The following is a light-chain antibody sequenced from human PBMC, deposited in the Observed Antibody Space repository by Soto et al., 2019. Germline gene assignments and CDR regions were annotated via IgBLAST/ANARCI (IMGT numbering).Light chain of an antibody. CDR2: GAS. CDR1: QSISIS. J-gene: IGKJ4*01. CDR3: QQSHSTPLT. Sequence: DIQMTQSPSSLSASVGDRVTITCRASQSISISLNWYQQKPGKAPKLLIYGASSLHSGVPSRFSGSGSGTDFTLTISSLQPEDSATYYCQQSHSTPLTFGGGTKVEIK. V-gene: IGKV1-39*01.